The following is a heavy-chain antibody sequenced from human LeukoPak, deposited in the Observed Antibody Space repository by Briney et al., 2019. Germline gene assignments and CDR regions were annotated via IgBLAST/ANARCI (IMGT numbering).Heavy chain of an antibody. V-gene: IGHV3-9*01. CDR3: AKDILDYGATYYYYGMDV. J-gene: IGHJ6*02. CDR1: GFTFDDYA. Sequence: GGSLRLSCAASGFTFDDYAMHWVRQAPGKGLEWVSGISWNSGSIGYADSVKGRFTISRDNAKNSLYLQMNSLRAEDTALYYCAKDILDYGATYYYYGMDVWGQGTTVTVSS. CDR2: ISWNSGSI. D-gene: IGHD4-17*01.